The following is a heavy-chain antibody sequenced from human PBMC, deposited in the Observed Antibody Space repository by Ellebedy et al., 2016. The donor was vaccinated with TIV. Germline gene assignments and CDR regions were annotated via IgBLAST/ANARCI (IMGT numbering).Heavy chain of an antibody. J-gene: IGHJ4*02. V-gene: IGHV3-23*05. CDR2: VNNGNNP. Sequence: GESLKISCAASGYTISNYAMSWVRQDPGQGLQWVASVNNGNNPYYAESARGRFTISRDTFMNTVSLQMNSLRADDTGVYYCAKGHRSSGWPAFDSWGQGTLVTVSS. CDR1: GYTISNYA. CDR3: AKGHRSSGWPAFDS. D-gene: IGHD6-19*01.